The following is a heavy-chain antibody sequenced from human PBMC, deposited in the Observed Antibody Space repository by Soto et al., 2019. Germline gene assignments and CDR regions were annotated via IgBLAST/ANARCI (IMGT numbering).Heavy chain of an antibody. V-gene: IGHV1-18*01. CDR2: ISAYNGNT. CDR3: AREARRGWSTFYYGMDV. J-gene: IGHJ6*02. D-gene: IGHD6-19*01. Sequence: GASVKVSCKASGYTFTSYGISWVRQAPGQGLEWMGWISAYNGNTNYAQKLQGRVTMTTDTSTSTAYMELRSLRSDDTAVYYCAREARRGWSTFYYGMDVWGQGTTVTVSS. CDR1: GYTFTSYG.